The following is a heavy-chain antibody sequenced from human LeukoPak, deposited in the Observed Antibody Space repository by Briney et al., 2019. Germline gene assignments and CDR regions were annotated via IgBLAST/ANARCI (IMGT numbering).Heavy chain of an antibody. CDR3: ARKNYGSNRWFDP. D-gene: IGHD4/OR15-4a*01. CDR1: RYTFTSYD. J-gene: IGHJ5*02. Sequence: AAVKVSCKASRYTFTSYDINWVRQATGQGLGWMGWMNPNSGNTGYAQKFQGRGTMTRNNSISTALLELSSLRSEDTAVYYCARKNYGSNRWFDPWGQGTLVSVSS. V-gene: IGHV1-8*01. CDR2: MNPNSGNT.